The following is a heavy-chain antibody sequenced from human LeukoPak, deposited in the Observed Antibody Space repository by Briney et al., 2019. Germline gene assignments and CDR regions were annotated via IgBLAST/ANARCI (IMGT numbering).Heavy chain of an antibody. CDR2: INHSGST. D-gene: IGHD6-13*01. CDR1: GGSFSGYY. J-gene: IGHJ4*02. Sequence: SETLSLTCAVYGGSFSGYYWSWIRQPPGKGLEWIGEINHSGSTNYNPSLKSRVTISVDTSKNQFSLKLSSVTAADTAVYYCARVTGYSSSWQTIDYWGQGTLDTVSS. CDR3: ARVTGYSSSWQTIDY. V-gene: IGHV4-34*01.